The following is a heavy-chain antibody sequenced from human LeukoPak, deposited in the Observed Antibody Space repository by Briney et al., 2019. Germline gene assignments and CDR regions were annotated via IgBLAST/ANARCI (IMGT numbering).Heavy chain of an antibody. CDR2: IHYSGRA. CDR1: GGSISGYY. J-gene: IGHJ6*02. V-gene: IGHV4-59*01. CDR3: ARFGVDYDMGV. D-gene: IGHD3-16*01. Sequence: PSETLSLTCTVSGGSISGYYWTWVRQPPGKGLVWIGQIHYSGRADYNPSLKSRITISVDTSKNQMSLKLTSVTAADTAIYYCARFGVDYDMGVWGQGTTVTVSS.